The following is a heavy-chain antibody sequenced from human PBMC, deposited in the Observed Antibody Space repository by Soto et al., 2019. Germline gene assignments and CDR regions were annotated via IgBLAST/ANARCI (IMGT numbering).Heavy chain of an antibody. CDR3: ARDRWGGAAAGP. D-gene: IGHD6-13*01. Sequence: SETLSLTCPVSGGSISSYYWSWIRQPPGKGLEWIGYIYYSGSTNYNPSLKSRVTISVDTSKNQFSLKLSSVTAADTAVYYCARDRWGGAAAGPWGQGTLVTVSS. J-gene: IGHJ5*02. V-gene: IGHV4-59*01. CDR1: GGSISSYY. CDR2: IYYSGST.